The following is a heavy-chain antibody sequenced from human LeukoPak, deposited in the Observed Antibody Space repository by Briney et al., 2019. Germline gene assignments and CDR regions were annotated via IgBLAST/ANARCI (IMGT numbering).Heavy chain of an antibody. CDR3: ARTDSSGYYSDY. CDR2: IDWDDDK. V-gene: IGHV2-70*01. J-gene: IGHJ4*02. CDR1: GFSLSTSGMC. D-gene: IGHD6-19*01. Sequence: SGPALVQPTQPLTLTCTFSGFSLSTSGMCVSWIRQPPAKALEWLALIDWDDDKYYSTSLKTRLAISKDTSKNQVVLTMTNMDPVDTATYYCARTDSSGYYSDYWGQGTLVTVSS.